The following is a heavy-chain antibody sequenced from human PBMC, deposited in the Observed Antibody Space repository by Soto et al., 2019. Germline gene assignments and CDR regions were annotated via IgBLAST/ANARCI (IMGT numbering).Heavy chain of an antibody. CDR1: GGSISSTKW. J-gene: IGHJ6*02. D-gene: IGHD4-4*01. Sequence: QVQLQESGPGLVKPSGTLSLTCADSGGSISSTKWWTWVRQPPGKGLEWIAEISHSEGSNYNPSLKSRVAMSLDNSKNQCSLRLSSVTAADTAVYYCATQTISYTWDVWGQGTTVTVS. CDR3: ATQTISYTWDV. CDR2: ISHSEGS. V-gene: IGHV4-4*02.